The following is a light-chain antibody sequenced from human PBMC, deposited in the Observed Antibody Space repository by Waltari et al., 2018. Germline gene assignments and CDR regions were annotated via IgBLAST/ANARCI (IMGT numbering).Light chain of an antibody. Sequence: EIVMTQSPATLSVSPGERATLSCRASQTLTSNLAWYQQKPGQAPRLLIYGASIRATGIPARFSGSGSGTQFTLTISSLQSEDFVVYYCQQYNNRPWTFGQGTKVEIK. CDR2: GAS. CDR1: QTLTSN. CDR3: QQYNNRPWT. V-gene: IGKV3-15*01. J-gene: IGKJ1*01.